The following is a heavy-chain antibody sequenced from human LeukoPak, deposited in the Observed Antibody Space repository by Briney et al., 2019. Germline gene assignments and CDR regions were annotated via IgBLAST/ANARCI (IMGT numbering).Heavy chain of an antibody. J-gene: IGHJ5*02. V-gene: IGHV4-4*07. CDR3: AKQQLVLGWFDP. Sequence: SETLSLTCTVSGGSISSYYWSWIRQPAGKGLEGIVRIYTSGSTNYNPSLKSRVTMSVDTSKNQFSLKLSSVTAADTAVYYCAKQQLVLGWFDPWGQGTLVTVSS. CDR1: GGSISSYY. D-gene: IGHD6-13*01. CDR2: IYTSGST.